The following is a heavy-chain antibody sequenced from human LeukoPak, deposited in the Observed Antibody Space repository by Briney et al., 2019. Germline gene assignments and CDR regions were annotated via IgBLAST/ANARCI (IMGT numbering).Heavy chain of an antibody. V-gene: IGHV3-43*01. CDR1: GFGFDDYT. D-gene: IGHD6-13*01. CDR2: ISWDGGTI. J-gene: IGHJ6*02. CDR3: AKDRGIAADGMDV. Sequence: GGSLRLSCAASGFGFDDYTMHWVRQAPEKGLEWVSLISWDGGTIYYAESVKGRFTTSRDNSRNSLYLQMNGLRTEDTALYYCAKDRGIAADGMDVWGQGTTVTVSS.